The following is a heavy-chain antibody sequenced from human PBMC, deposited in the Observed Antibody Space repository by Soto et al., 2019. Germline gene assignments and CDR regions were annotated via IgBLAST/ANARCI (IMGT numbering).Heavy chain of an antibody. CDR1: GYTFTSYA. Sequence: QVQLVQSGAEEKKPGASVKVSCKASGYTFTSYAMHWVRQAPGQRLEWMGWINAGNGNTKYSHKFQGRVTITRDQSASTGDMELSSLRSEDTAVYYCARSIVVVTALDYWGQGTLVTLS. V-gene: IGHV1-3*05. CDR3: ARSIVVVTALDY. D-gene: IGHD2-21*02. CDR2: INAGNGNT. J-gene: IGHJ4*02.